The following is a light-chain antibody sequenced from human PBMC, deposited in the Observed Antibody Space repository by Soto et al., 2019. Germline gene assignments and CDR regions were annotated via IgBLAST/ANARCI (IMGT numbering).Light chain of an antibody. Sequence: DIQMTQSPSSLSVSIGDRVTITCRSSQSIGVYLNWYQKKPGTPPKLLIYAASNLQSGVPSRFIGRGSGTDFTLTIRSLQPEDFASYYCQQTHRIPYTFGQGTKLEI. J-gene: IGKJ2*01. CDR2: AAS. V-gene: IGKV1-39*01. CDR3: QQTHRIPYT. CDR1: QSIGVY.